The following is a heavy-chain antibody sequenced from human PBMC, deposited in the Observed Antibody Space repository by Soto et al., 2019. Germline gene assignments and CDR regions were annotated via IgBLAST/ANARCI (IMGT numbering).Heavy chain of an antibody. J-gene: IGHJ6*02. CDR3: ARGPGAVDYYGMDV. V-gene: IGHV3-21*01. D-gene: IGHD1-26*01. CDR2: ISSSSSYI. CDR1: GFTFSSYS. Sequence: GGSLRLSCAASGFTFSSYSMNWVRQAPGKGLEWVSSISSSSSYIYYADSVKGRFTISRDNAKNSLYLQMNSLRAEDTAVYYCARGPGAVDYYGMDVWGQGTTVTVSS.